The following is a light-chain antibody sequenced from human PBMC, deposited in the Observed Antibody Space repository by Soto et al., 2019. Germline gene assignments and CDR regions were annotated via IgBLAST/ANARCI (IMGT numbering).Light chain of an antibody. CDR3: QQAKSFPHL. J-gene: IGKJ3*01. Sequence: IEVLEAPLTMSASMEEKIIITCRASRDVGSDVSWYQQKPGQAPKLVIYAASNLYTGVPSRFSGRRSGTEFTLTISSLQPEDFATYYCQQAKSFPHLFGPGTKVDIK. CDR2: AAS. V-gene: IGKV1-17*01. CDR1: RDVGSD.